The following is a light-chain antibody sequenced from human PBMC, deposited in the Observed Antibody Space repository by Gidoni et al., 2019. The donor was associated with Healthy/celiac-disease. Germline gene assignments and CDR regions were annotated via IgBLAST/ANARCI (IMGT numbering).Light chain of an antibody. V-gene: IGLV4-60*03. CDR2: LEGSGSY. Sequence: QPVLTQSSSASASLGSSVKLTCTLSSGHSSYIIAWHQQQPGKAPRYLMKLEGSGSYNKGSGVPDRFSGSSSGADRYLTISNRQSEDEADYYCETWDSTLRVFGGGTKLTVL. CDR1: SGHSSYI. J-gene: IGLJ3*02. CDR3: ETWDSTLRV.